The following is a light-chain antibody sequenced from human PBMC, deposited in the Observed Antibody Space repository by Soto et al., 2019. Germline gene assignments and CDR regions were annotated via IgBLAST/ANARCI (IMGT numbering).Light chain of an antibody. Sequence: EIVLTQSPATLSLSPGERATLSCRASQSVNNYLAWYQQKPGQAPRLLIYEASNRATGIPARFSGSGSVTDFTLTISSLEPEDFAVYYCQHRSGFTFGPGTKVDIK. CDR3: QHRSGFT. J-gene: IGKJ3*01. CDR1: QSVNNY. CDR2: EAS. V-gene: IGKV3-11*01.